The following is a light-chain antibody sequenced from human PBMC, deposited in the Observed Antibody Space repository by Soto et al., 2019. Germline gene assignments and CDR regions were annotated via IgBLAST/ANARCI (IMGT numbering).Light chain of an antibody. J-gene: IGLJ1*01. CDR3: CSYAGSSTYV. CDR1: SSDVGEYNL. Sequence: SALTQPASVSGSPGQSITISCTGSSSDVGEYNLVSWYQQHPGKAPKLMIYEGSQRPSGVSNRFSGSKSGNTASLTISGLQAEDEADYHCCSYAGSSTYVFGTGTKVTVL. CDR2: EGS. V-gene: IGLV2-23*01.